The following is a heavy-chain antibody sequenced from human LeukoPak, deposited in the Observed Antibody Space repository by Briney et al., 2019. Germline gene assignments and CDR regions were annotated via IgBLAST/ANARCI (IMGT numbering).Heavy chain of an antibody. D-gene: IGHD6-13*01. V-gene: IGHV4-59*01. CDR3: AREGSWSKFDY. CDR1: GGSISSYY. CDR2: IYYSGST. Sequence: PSETLSLTCTVSGGSISSYYWSWIRQPPGKGLEWIGYIYYSGSTNYNPSLKSRVTISVDTSKNQFSLKLSSVTAADTAVYYCAREGSWSKFDYWGQGTLVTVSS. J-gene: IGHJ4*02.